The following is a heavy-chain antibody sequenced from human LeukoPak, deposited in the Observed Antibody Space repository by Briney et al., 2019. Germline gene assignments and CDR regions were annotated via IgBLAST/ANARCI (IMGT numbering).Heavy chain of an antibody. J-gene: IGHJ3*02. Sequence: PGGSLRLSCAASGFTFSSYEMNWVRQAPGKGLEWVSYISSSGSTIYYADSVKGRFTISRDNAKNSLYLQMNSLRAEDTAVYYCARAGEFGVVPAASVGYAFDIWGQGTMVTVSS. CDR2: ISSSGSTI. V-gene: IGHV3-48*03. CDR3: ARAGEFGVVPAASVGYAFDI. CDR1: GFTFSSYE. D-gene: IGHD2-2*01.